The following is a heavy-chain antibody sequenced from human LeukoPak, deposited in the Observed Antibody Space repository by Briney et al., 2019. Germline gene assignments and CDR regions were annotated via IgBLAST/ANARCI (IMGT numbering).Heavy chain of an antibody. CDR3: ARGSNPDY. CDR2: ISSSSSFI. D-gene: IGHD1-14*01. J-gene: IGHJ4*02. V-gene: IGHV3-21*01. Sequence: GGSLRLSCTASGFTFSSYTMNWVRQAPGKGLEWVSSISSSSSFIYYADSVKGRFTISRDNAKNSLYLQMNSLRAEDTAVYYCARGSNPDYWGQGTLVTVSS. CDR1: GFTFSSYT.